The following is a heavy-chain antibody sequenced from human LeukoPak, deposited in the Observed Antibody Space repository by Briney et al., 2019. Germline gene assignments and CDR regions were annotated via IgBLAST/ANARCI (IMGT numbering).Heavy chain of an antibody. D-gene: IGHD1-7*01. V-gene: IGHV1-8*01. CDR2: MDPNSGNT. CDR3: ARGSSITGTTKARVRLFDY. Sequence: ASVKVSCKASGYTFTSYDINWVRQATGQGLEWMGWMDPNSGNTGYAQKFQGRVTMTRNTSISTAYMELSSLRSEDTAVYCCARGSSITGTTKARVRLFDYWGQGTLVTVSS. CDR1: GYTFTSYD. J-gene: IGHJ4*02.